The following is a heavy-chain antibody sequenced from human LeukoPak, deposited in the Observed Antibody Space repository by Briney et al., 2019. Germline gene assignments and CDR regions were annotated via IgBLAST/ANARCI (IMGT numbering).Heavy chain of an antibody. V-gene: IGHV1-2*02. D-gene: IGHD4-11*01. CDR3: ARAPGFDYTAVYY. CDR1: GYTFTGYY. CDR2: IIPNSGAT. Sequence: ASVKVSCKASGYTFTGYYMHWVRQAPGQGLEWMGWIIPNSGATNYAQKFQGRVTMTRDTPISTAYMDLSRLRSDDTAVYYCARAPGFDYTAVYYWGQGTLVTVSS. J-gene: IGHJ4*02.